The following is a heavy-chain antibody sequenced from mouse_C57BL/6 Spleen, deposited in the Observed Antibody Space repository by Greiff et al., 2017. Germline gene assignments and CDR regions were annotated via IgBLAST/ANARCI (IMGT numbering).Heavy chain of an antibody. D-gene: IGHD2-1*01. CDR2: ISSGSSTI. CDR1: GFTFSDYG. CDR3: ARLGYGNYDFDY. J-gene: IGHJ2*01. Sequence: EVKLVESGGGLVKPGGSMKLSCAASGFTFSDYGMHWVRQAPEKGLEWVAYISSGSSTIYYADTVKGRFTISRDNAKNTLFLQMTSLRSEDTAMYYCARLGYGNYDFDYWGQGTTLTVSS. V-gene: IGHV5-17*01.